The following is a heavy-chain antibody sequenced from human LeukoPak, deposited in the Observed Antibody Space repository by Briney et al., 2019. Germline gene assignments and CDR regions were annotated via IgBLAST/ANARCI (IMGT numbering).Heavy chain of an antibody. J-gene: IGHJ3*02. D-gene: IGHD6-19*01. CDR1: GFTFSSYA. CDR3: ARDPHGSGWYFSAFDI. Sequence: GGSLRLSCAASGFTFSSYAMHWVRQAPGKGLEWVAVISYDATNKHYADSVKGRFTISRDNSNNTLYLQMNSLRAEDTAVYYCARDPHGSGWYFSAFDIWGQGTMVTVSS. V-gene: IGHV3-30-3*01. CDR2: ISYDATNK.